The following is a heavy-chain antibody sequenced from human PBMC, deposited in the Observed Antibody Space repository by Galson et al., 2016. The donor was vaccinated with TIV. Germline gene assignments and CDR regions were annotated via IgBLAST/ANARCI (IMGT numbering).Heavy chain of an antibody. V-gene: IGHV3-33*05. D-gene: IGHD6-19*01. J-gene: IGHJ4*02. CDR3: ARQWQSYFFDY. CDR1: GFTFSSYD. Sequence: SLRLSCAASGFTFSSYDMHWVRQAPGKGLEWVAIISFDRSDKYYGDSVEGRFTISRDNSKNTLYLRMNSLTAEDTAVYYCARQWQSYFFDYWGQGILVTVSS. CDR2: ISFDRSDK.